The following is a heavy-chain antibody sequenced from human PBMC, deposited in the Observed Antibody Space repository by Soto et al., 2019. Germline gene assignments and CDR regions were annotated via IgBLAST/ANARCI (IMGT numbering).Heavy chain of an antibody. Sequence: SVKVSCKASGGTFSSYAISWVRQAPGQGLEWMGGIIPIFGTANYAQKFQGRVTITADESTSTAYMELSSLRSEDTAVYYCARDFNYYDSSGYYSDYYYYCMDVWGQGTTVTVSS. V-gene: IGHV1-69*13. CDR2: IIPIFGTA. D-gene: IGHD3-22*01. CDR3: ARDFNYYDSSGYYSDYYYYCMDV. CDR1: GGTFSSYA. J-gene: IGHJ6*02.